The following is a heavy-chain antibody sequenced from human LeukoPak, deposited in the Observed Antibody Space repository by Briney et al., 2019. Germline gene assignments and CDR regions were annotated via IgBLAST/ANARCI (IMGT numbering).Heavy chain of an antibody. J-gene: IGHJ3*02. CDR2: IYYSGSP. CDR1: GGSISSSSYY. CDR3: ARGGYDILTGYHDDAFDI. Sequence: PSETLSLTCTVSGGSISSSSYYWGWIRQPPGKGLEWIGSIYYSGSPYYNPSLKSRITISVDTSKNQFSLKLSSVTAADTAVYYCARGGYDILTGYHDDAFDIWGQGTMVTVSS. V-gene: IGHV4-39*01. D-gene: IGHD3-9*01.